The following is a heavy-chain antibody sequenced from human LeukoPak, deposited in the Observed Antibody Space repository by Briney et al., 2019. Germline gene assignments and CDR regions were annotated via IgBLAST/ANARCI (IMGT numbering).Heavy chain of an antibody. CDR3: AKGRTGE. CDR1: GFTFDDHA. V-gene: IGHV3-9*01. Sequence: GGSLRLSCAASGFTFDDHAMHWVRQAPGKGLEWVSGISWNSGSIGYADSVKGRFAISRDNAKNSLYLQMNSLRAEDTALYYCAKGRTGEWGQGTLVTVSS. J-gene: IGHJ4*02. D-gene: IGHD1-14*01. CDR2: ISWNSGSI.